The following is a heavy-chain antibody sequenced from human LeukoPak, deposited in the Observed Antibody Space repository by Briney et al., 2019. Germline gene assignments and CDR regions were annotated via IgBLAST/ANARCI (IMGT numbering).Heavy chain of an antibody. J-gene: IGHJ4*02. V-gene: IGHV1-3*01. D-gene: IGHD3-10*01. Sequence: ASVTVSCMASGYTFTSYAMHWVRQAPGQRLEWMGWINAGNGNTKYSQKFQGRVTITRDTSASTAYMELSSLRSEDTAVYYCARVPLWFGELLSDYWGQGTLVTVSS. CDR1: GYTFTSYA. CDR2: INAGNGNT. CDR3: ARVPLWFGELLSDY.